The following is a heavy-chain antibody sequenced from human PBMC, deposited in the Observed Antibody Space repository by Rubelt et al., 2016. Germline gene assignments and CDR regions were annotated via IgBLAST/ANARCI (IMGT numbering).Heavy chain of an antibody. V-gene: IGHV3-7*01. Sequence: GKGLEWVANIKQDGSEKYYVDSVKGRFTISRDNAKNSLYLQMNSLRAEDTAVYYCARESKYGSGSYFGYWGQGTLVTVSS. J-gene: IGHJ4*02. D-gene: IGHD3-10*01. CDR3: ARESKYGSGSYFGY. CDR2: IKQDGSEK.